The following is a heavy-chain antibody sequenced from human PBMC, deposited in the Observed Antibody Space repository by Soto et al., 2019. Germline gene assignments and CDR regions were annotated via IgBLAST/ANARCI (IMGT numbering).Heavy chain of an antibody. J-gene: IGHJ5*02. CDR1: GFSLTTSGVG. Sequence: QITLKESGPTLVKPTQTLTLTCTFSGFSLTTSGVGVGWIRQPPGKALEWLALIYWDDDKRYSPSLKSRRTSTQDTSKTPGVLTMTNMDPADTATYFCAHRTTTVTWWFDPWGQGTLVTVSS. D-gene: IGHD4-17*01. V-gene: IGHV2-5*02. CDR2: IYWDDDK. CDR3: AHRTTTVTWWFDP.